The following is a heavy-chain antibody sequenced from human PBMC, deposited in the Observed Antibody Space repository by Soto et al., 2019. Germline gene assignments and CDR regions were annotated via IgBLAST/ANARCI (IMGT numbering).Heavy chain of an antibody. CDR3: ARDGSPSWYSDDCHGRDV. V-gene: IGHV3-7*03. J-gene: IGHJ6*02. CDR1: GFTFRTYW. Sequence: EVQLVESGGGLVQPGGSLRLSCAASGFTFRTYWLSWVRQVPGKGLEWVANINLDGSEKNYVDSVKGRFTISRDKARNSLYLQMSGLRAEDTALYYCARDGSPSWYSDDCHGRDVWGQGTTVTVSS. D-gene: IGHD5-18*01. CDR2: INLDGSEK.